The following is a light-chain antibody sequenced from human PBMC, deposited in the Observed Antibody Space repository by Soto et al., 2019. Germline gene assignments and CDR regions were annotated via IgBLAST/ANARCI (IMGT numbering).Light chain of an antibody. CDR3: QLWDSSSDRYV. V-gene: IGLV3-21*02. J-gene: IGLJ1*01. Sequence: SYALTHPPSLSVAPGQTARITCGVNNVGSKSVHWYQQKPGQAPVLVVYDDSDRPSGIPERFSGSSSGNTATLTISRVEAGDEADYYCQLWDSSSDRYVFGTGTKVTVL. CDR2: DDS. CDR1: NVGSKS.